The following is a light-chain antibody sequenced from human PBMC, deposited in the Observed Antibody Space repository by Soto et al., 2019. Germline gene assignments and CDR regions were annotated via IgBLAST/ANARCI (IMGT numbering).Light chain of an antibody. CDR3: QQYNDWPQT. J-gene: IGKJ1*01. V-gene: IGKV3-15*01. CDR2: GAS. Sequence: EIVMTQSPATLSVSPGERATLSSRASQSVSSNLAWYQQKPGQAPRLLIFGASTRATGIPARFSGSRSGTEFTLTISSLQSEDFAVYYCQQYNDWPQTFGQGTKVEIK. CDR1: QSVSSN.